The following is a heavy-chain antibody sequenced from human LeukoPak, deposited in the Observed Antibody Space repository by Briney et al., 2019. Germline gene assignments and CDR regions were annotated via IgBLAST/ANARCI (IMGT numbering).Heavy chain of an antibody. CDR3: ARDRNYYDSSGPNWFDP. D-gene: IGHD3-22*01. J-gene: IGHJ5*02. CDR1: GFTFSDYY. CDR2: ISSSSSYI. V-gene: IGHV3-11*06. Sequence: GGSLRLSCAASGFTFSDYYMSWIRQAPGKGLEWVSSISSSSSYIYYADSVKGRFTISRDNAKNSLYLQMNSLRAEDTAVYYCARDRNYYDSSGPNWFDPWGQGTLVIASS.